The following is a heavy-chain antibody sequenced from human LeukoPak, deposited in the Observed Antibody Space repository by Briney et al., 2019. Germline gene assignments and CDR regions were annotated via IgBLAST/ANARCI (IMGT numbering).Heavy chain of an antibody. CDR2: ISASGHYT. V-gene: IGHV3-23*01. CDR1: GFTFSNSA. J-gene: IGHJ6*03. CDR3: AKDGSWGDYYFYFYIDV. Sequence: GGSLRLSCEASGFTFSNSAMSWVRQAPGKGLGWVSGISASGHYTYNADSAKGRFTISRGNSKNTLYLQMNSLRAEDTALYYCAKDGSWGDYYFYFYIDVWGKGTTVTVSS. D-gene: IGHD3-16*01.